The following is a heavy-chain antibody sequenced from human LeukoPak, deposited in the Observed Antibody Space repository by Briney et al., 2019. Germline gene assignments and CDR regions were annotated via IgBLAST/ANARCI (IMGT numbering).Heavy chain of an antibody. Sequence: ASVKVSCKASGYTFTGYYMHWVRQAPGQGLEWMGWINPNSGGTSYAQKFQGRVTLTRDTSISTVYMEVSSLSSDDTALYYCARGRASYCSGGSCPLLEYWGQGALVTVSS. D-gene: IGHD2-15*01. CDR3: ARGRASYCSGGSCPLLEY. J-gene: IGHJ4*02. CDR1: GYTFTGYY. CDR2: INPNSGGT. V-gene: IGHV1-2*02.